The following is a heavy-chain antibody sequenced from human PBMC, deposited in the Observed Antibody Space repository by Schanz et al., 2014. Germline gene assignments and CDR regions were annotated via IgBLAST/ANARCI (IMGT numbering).Heavy chain of an antibody. D-gene: IGHD5-12*01. V-gene: IGHV1-8*01. J-gene: IGHJ4*02. CDR2: MNPNSGNT. Sequence: QGQLVQSGAEVKKPGASVRVSCKASGYSFTTYDVNWVRQAPGQGLEWMGWMNPNSGNTGYAQKFQGRVTMTRHTSISTAYMELSSLRSEDTAVYYCTRETSASGLPYDYWGQGTLVTVSS. CDR1: GYSFTTYD. CDR3: TRETSASGLPYDY.